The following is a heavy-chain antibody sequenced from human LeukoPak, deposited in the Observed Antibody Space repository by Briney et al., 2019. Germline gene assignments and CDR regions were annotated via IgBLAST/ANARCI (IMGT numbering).Heavy chain of an antibody. V-gene: IGHV3-74*01. CDR1: GFTFSSYW. CDR3: AKDLRYCSGGSCYNWFDP. Sequence: PGGSLRLSCAASGFTFSSYWMHWVRQAPGKGLVWVSRINSDGSSTSYADSVKGRFTISRDNSKNTLYLQMNSLRAEDTTVYYCAKDLRYCSGGSCYNWFDPWGQGTLVTVSS. CDR2: INSDGSST. J-gene: IGHJ5*02. D-gene: IGHD2-15*01.